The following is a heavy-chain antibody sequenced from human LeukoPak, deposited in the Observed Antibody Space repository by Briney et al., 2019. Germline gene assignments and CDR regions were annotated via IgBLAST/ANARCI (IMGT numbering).Heavy chain of an antibody. D-gene: IGHD2-8*01. CDR1: GFTFSSYA. CDR3: ALPPGVGY. Sequence: PGGSLRLSCAASGFTFSSYAMSWVRQAPRKGLEWVAVISYDGSNKYYADSVKGRFTISRDNSKNTLYLQMNSLRAEDTAVYYCALPPGVGYWGQGTLVTVSS. J-gene: IGHJ4*02. V-gene: IGHV3-30-3*01. CDR2: ISYDGSNK.